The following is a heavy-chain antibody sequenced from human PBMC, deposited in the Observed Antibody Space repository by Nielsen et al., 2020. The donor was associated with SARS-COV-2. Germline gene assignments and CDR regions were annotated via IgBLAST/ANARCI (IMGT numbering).Heavy chain of an antibody. CDR2: ISSSSSDT. CDR3: ARVRGSYAFDI. D-gene: IGHD3-10*01. V-gene: IGHV3-11*05. CDR1: GFTFSDYY. Sequence: GGSLRLSCAASGFTFSDYYMSWIRRAPGKGLEWVSYISSSSSDTNYADSVKGRFTISRDNAKNSLNLQMNSLTAEDTAVYYCARVRGSYAFDIWGQGTMVTVSS. J-gene: IGHJ3*02.